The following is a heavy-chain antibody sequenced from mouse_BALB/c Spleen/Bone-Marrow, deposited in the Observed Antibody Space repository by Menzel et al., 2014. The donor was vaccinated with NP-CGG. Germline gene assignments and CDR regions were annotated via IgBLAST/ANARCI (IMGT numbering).Heavy chain of an antibody. Sequence: EVKLVESGGGLVQPGGSLKLSCAASGFDFSGYWMSWVRQAPGKGLEWIGEINPDSTTINYAPSQKDKFIISRDNAKNTLFLQMSKVRSEDTALYYCARLSYYGRFAYWGQGTLVTVSA. V-gene: IGHV4-1*02. CDR3: ARLSYYGRFAY. CDR1: GFDFSGYW. J-gene: IGHJ3*01. D-gene: IGHD1-1*01. CDR2: INPDSTTI.